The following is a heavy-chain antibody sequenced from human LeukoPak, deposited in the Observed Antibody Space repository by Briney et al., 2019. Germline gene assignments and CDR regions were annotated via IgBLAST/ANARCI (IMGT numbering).Heavy chain of an antibody. CDR2: ISWDGGST. CDR1: GFTFDDYT. Sequence: PGGSLRLSCAASGFTFDDYTMHWVRQAPGKGLEWVSLISWDGGSTYYADSVKGRFTVSRDNSKNSLYLQMNSLRTEDTALYYCAKDIWGSYLGCSSTSGELSPCTPLSYYMDVWGKGTTVTVSS. CDR3: AKDIWGSYLGCSSTSGELSPCTPLSYYMDV. D-gene: IGHD2-2*01. V-gene: IGHV3-43*01. J-gene: IGHJ6*03.